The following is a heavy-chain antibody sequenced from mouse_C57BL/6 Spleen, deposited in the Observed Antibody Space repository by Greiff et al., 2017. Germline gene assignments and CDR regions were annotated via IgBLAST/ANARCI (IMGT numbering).Heavy chain of an antibody. CDR1: GFTFSDYG. CDR2: ISSGSSTI. J-gene: IGHJ1*03. V-gene: IGHV5-17*01. CDR3: ARPYGNYGYFDV. D-gene: IGHD2-1*01. Sequence: DVMLVESGGGLVKPGGSLKLSCAASGFTFSDYGMHWVRQAPEKGLEWVAYISSGSSTIYYADTVKGRFTISRDNAKNTLFLQMTSLRSEDTAMYYCARPYGNYGYFDVWGTGTTVTVSS.